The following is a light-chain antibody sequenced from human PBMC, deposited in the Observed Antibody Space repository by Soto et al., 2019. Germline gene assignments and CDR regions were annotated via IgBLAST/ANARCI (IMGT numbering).Light chain of an antibody. CDR1: SGHSSYA. Sequence: QSVLTQSPSASASLGASVKLTCTLSSGHSSYAIAWHQQQPEKGPRYLMKLNSDGSHSKGDGIPDRFSGSSSGAERYLTISSLQSEDEADYYWQTWGTGIRGFGTGTKLTVL. J-gene: IGLJ1*01. V-gene: IGLV4-69*01. CDR3: QTWGTGIRG. CDR2: LNSDGSH.